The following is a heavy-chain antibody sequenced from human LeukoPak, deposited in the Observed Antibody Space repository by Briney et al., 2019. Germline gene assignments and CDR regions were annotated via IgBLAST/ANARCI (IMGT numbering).Heavy chain of an antibody. Sequence: SETLSLTCTVSGGSISSSSYYWGWIRQPPGKGLEWIGSIYYSGSTYYNPSLKSRVTISVDTSKNQFSLKLSSVTAADTAVYYCARALESGRSRHWYFDLWGRGTLVTVSS. CDR1: GGSISSSSYY. J-gene: IGHJ2*01. D-gene: IGHD1-26*01. V-gene: IGHV4-39*07. CDR3: ARALESGRSRHWYFDL. CDR2: IYYSGST.